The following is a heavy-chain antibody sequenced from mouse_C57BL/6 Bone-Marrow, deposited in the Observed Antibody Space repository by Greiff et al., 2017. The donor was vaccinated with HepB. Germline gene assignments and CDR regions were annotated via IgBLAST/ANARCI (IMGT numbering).Heavy chain of an antibody. V-gene: IGHV5-6*01. D-gene: IGHD1-1*01. Sequence: EVQVVESGGDLVKPGGSLKLSCAASGFTFSSYGMSWVRQTPDKRLEWVATISSGGSYTYYPDSVKGRFTISRDNAKNTLYLQMSSLKSEETAMYYCARHYYYGSRMDYWGQGTTLTVSS. CDR2: ISSGGSYT. J-gene: IGHJ2*01. CDR1: GFTFSSYG. CDR3: ARHYYYGSRMDY.